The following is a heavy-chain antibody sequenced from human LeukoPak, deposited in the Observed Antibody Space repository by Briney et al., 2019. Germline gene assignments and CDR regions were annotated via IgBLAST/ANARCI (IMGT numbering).Heavy chain of an antibody. D-gene: IGHD2/OR15-2a*01. CDR2: IKSKTDGGTT. CDR3: TTDRTTPFDY. CDR1: GFTFSNAW. V-gene: IGHV3-15*01. Sequence: GGSLRLSCAASGFTFSNAWMSWVRQAPGKGLEWVDRIKSKTDGGTTDYAAPVKGRFTISRDDSKNTLYLQMNSLKTEDTAVYYCTTDRTTPFDYWGQGTLVTVSS. J-gene: IGHJ4*02.